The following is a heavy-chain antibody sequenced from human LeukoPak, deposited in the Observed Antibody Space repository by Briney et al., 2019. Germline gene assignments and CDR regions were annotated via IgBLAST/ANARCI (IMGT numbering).Heavy chain of an antibody. Sequence: EASVKVSCKTSGYSFTTYYIHWIRRAPGQGLEWMAVITPNNGRPTYAQKFQGRVTVTMDTSSSTVYMELSSLGSDDTAIYYCARDQIQVWYMVGRFDSWGQGTLVSVSS. J-gene: IGHJ4*02. V-gene: IGHV1-46*01. D-gene: IGHD2-8*02. CDR3: ARDQIQVWYMVGRFDS. CDR2: ITPNNGRP. CDR1: GYSFTTYY.